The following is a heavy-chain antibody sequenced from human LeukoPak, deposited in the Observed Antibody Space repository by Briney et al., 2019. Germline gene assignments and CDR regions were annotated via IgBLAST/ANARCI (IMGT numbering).Heavy chain of an antibody. CDR1: GFTFSSYS. CDR2: ISSSSSYI. Sequence: PGGSLRLSCAASGFTFSSYSMNWVRQAPGKGLEWVSSISSSSSYIYYADSVKGRFTISRDNAKNSLYLQMNSLRAEDTAGYYCARDLSWGAFIWGQGTMVTVSS. V-gene: IGHV3-21*01. D-gene: IGHD3-16*01. J-gene: IGHJ3*02. CDR3: ARDLSWGAFI.